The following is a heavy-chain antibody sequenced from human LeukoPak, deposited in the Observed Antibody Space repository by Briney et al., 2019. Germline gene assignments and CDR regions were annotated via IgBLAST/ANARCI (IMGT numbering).Heavy chain of an antibody. J-gene: IGHJ4*02. CDR3: ASEGSYYCFDY. CDR2: INHSGST. D-gene: IGHD1-26*01. V-gene: IGHV4-34*01. CDR1: GGSFSGYY. Sequence: SETLSLTCAVYGGSFSGYYWSWIRQPPGKGLEWIGEINHSGSTNYNPSLKSRVTISVDTSKNQFSLKLSSVTAADTAVYYCASEGSYYCFDYWGQGTLVTVSS.